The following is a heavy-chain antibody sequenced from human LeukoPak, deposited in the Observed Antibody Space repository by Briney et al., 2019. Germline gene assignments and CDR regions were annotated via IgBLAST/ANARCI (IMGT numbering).Heavy chain of an antibody. Sequence: ASVKVSCKASGYTFTGYYMHWVRQAPGQGLEWMGWINPNSGGTNYAQKFQGRVTMTEDTSTDTAYVELSSLRSEDTAVYYCATLSRAAAQYYYGMDVWGQGTTVTVSS. D-gene: IGHD6-13*01. CDR2: INPNSGGT. CDR3: ATLSRAAAQYYYGMDV. J-gene: IGHJ6*02. V-gene: IGHV1-2*02. CDR1: GYTFTGYY.